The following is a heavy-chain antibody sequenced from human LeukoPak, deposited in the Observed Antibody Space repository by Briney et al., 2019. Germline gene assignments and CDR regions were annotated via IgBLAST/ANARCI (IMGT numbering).Heavy chain of an antibody. J-gene: IGHJ4*02. V-gene: IGHV3-33*01. Sequence: GGSLRLSCAASGFTFSSYGMHWVRQAPGKGLEWVAVIWYDGSNKYYADSVKGRFTISRDNSKNTLYLQMNSLRAEDTAVYYCARGVITPPFDYWGQGTLVTVSS. D-gene: IGHD3-22*01. CDR3: ARGVITPPFDY. CDR2: IWYDGSNK. CDR1: GFTFSSYG.